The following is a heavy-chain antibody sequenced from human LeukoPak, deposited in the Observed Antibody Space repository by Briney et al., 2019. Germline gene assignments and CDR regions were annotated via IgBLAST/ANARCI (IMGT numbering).Heavy chain of an antibody. J-gene: IGHJ5*02. CDR3: ATADPRKTVRGVEGWFDP. CDR1: GYTFTGYY. V-gene: IGHV1-2*02. D-gene: IGHD1-14*01. Sequence: ASVKVSCKASGYTFTGYYMHWVRQAPGQGLEWMGWINPNSGGTNYAQKFQGRVTMTRDTSISTAYMELSRLRSDDTAVYYCATADPRKTVRGVEGWFDPWGQGIPVTVSS. CDR2: INPNSGGT.